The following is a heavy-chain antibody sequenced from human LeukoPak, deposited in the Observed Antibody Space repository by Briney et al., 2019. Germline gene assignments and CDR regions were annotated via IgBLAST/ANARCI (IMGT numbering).Heavy chain of an antibody. CDR1: GFTFSSYW. V-gene: IGHV3-21*01. CDR3: ARAPPYRVYYMDV. J-gene: IGHJ6*03. Sequence: KSGGSLRLSCAASGFTFSSYWMSWVRQAPGKGLEWVSSISSSSSYIYYADSVKGRFTISRDNAKNSLYLQMNSLRAEDTAVYYCARAPPYRVYYMDVWGKGTTVTVSS. CDR2: ISSSSSYI. D-gene: IGHD4-11*01.